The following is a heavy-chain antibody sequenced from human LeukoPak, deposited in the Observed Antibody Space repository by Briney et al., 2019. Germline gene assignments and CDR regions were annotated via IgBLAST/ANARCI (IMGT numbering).Heavy chain of an antibody. J-gene: IGHJ4*02. CDR2: ISACNGNT. D-gene: IGHD3-10*01. CDR1: GYTFTSYG. Sequence: ASVKVSCKASGYTFTSYGISWVRQAPGQGLEWMGWISACNGNTNYAQKLQGRVTMTTDTSTSTAYMELRSLRSDDTAVYYCARAHPGSGWFGEYDYWGQGTLVTVSS. CDR3: ARAHPGSGWFGEYDY. V-gene: IGHV1-18*01.